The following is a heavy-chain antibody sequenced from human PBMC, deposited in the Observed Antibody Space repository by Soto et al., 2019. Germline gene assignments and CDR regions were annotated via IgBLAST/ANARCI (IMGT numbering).Heavy chain of an antibody. V-gene: IGHV1-46*01. J-gene: IGHJ4*02. CDR1: GDTFTDYY. Sequence: QVQLMQSGAEVKKPGASVKVSCKASGDTFTDYYIHWVRQAPGQGLEWMGTVNPSGGHTTYAQHFLGRVTTARATSTSTLYMERTSLTSDDTAVYYCARGGHVVVVTAALDYWGQGTLVTVSS. D-gene: IGHD2-21*02. CDR3: ARGGHVVVVTAALDY. CDR2: VNPSGGHT.